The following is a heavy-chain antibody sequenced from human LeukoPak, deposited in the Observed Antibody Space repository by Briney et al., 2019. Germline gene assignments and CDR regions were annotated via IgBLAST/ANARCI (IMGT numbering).Heavy chain of an antibody. V-gene: IGHV1-18*01. J-gene: IGHJ2*01. CDR2: ISAYNGNT. CDR1: GGTFSSYA. CDR3: ARDHPKGWYFDL. Sequence: ASVKVSCKASGGTFSSYAISWVRQAPGQGLEWMGWISAYNGNTNYAQKLQGRVTMTTDTSTSTAYMELRSLRSDDTAVYYCARDHPKGWYFDLWGRGTLVTVSS.